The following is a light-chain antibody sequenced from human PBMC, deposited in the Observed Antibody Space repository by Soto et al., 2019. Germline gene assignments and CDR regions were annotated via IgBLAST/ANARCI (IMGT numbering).Light chain of an antibody. CDR2: AAS. Sequence: DIQLTQSPSFLSASVGDRVTITCRASHGISSSLAWYQQKPGEAPRLLIYAASTLQSGVPSRFSGSGYGTEFTLTISSLQPDDFASYYCQKLHNFPLTFGQGTRLEIK. CDR1: HGISSS. J-gene: IGKJ5*01. CDR3: QKLHNFPLT. V-gene: IGKV1-9*01.